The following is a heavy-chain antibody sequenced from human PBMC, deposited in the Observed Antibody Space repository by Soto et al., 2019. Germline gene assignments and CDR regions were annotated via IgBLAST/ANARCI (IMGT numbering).Heavy chain of an antibody. V-gene: IGHV1-18*01. J-gene: IGHJ5*02. CDR2: ISAYNGNT. CDR3: ARSPLTYYYDSGGYKVNWFDP. D-gene: IGHD3-22*01. CDR1: GYTFTSYG. Sequence: ASVKVSCKASGYTFTSYGISWVRQAPGQGLEWMGWISAYNGNTNYAQKLQGRVTMTTDTSTSTAYMELRSLRSDDTAVYYCARSPLTYYYDSGGYKVNWFDPWGQGTLVTVSS.